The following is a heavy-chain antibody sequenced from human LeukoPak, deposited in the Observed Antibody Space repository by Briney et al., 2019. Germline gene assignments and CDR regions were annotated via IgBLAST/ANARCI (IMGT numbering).Heavy chain of an antibody. CDR1: GFTFDDYG. CDR2: INWNSGVT. CDR3: ARGDGPTVTADYFQN. D-gene: IGHD2-21*02. Sequence: GGSLRLSCAASGFTFDDYGMRWVRQVPGKGLEWVSCINWNSGVTWYADSVKGRFNISRDNAKNSLFLEMNSLRDEDTAFYYCARGDGPTVTADYFQNWGQGTLVTVS. J-gene: IGHJ1*01. V-gene: IGHV3-20*04.